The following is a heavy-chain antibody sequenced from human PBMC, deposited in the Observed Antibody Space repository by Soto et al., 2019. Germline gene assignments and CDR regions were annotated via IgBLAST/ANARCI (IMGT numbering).Heavy chain of an antibody. CDR3: ASFTYYDSFFDP. CDR2: IYYSGST. Sequence: SETLSLTCTVSGGSISSYYWSWIRQPPGKGLEWIGYIYYSGSTNYNPSLKSRVTISVDTSKNQFSLKLSSVTAADTAVYYCASFTYYDSFFDPWGQGTLVTVSS. J-gene: IGHJ5*02. V-gene: IGHV4-59*08. D-gene: IGHD3-3*01. CDR1: GGSISSYY.